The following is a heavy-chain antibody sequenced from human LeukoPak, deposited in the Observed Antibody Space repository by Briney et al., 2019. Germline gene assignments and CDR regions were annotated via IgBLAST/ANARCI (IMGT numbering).Heavy chain of an antibody. CDR2: INPDSGGT. CDR3: ARGSSSSWYKYFFDY. D-gene: IGHD6-13*01. Sequence: ASVKVSCEASGYTLTGYYMHWVRQAPGQGLEWMGWINPDSGGTKYAQKFQGRVTMTRDTSISTAYTELSRLRSDDTAVYYCARGSSSSWYKYFFDYWGQGTPVTVSS. J-gene: IGHJ4*02. V-gene: IGHV1-2*02. CDR1: GYTLTGYY.